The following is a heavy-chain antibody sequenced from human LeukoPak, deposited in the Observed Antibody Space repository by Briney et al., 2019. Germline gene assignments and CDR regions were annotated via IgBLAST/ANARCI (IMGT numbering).Heavy chain of an antibody. V-gene: IGHV1-24*01. D-gene: IGHD2-15*01. CDR3: ATPTVVVVAASRAFDI. CDR1: GYTLTELS. J-gene: IGHJ3*02. CDR2: FDPEDGET. Sequence: ASVKVSCKVSGYTLTELSMHWVRQAPGKGLEWMGGFDPEDGETIYAQKFQGRVTMTEDTSTDTAYMELSSLRSEDTAGYYCATPTVVVVAASRAFDIWGQGTMVTVSS.